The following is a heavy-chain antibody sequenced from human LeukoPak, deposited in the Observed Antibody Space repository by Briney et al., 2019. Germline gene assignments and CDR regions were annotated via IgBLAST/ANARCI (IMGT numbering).Heavy chain of an antibody. J-gene: IGHJ4*02. CDR2: ISYDGSNK. CDR3: ARDRSLRTENYYSDY. V-gene: IGHV3-30*04. Sequence: PGGSLRLSCAASGFTFSSYEMNWVRQAPGKGLEWVAVISYDGSNKYYADSVKGRFTISRDNSKNTLYLQMNSLRAEDTAVYYCARDRSLRTENYYSDYWGQGTLVTVSS. D-gene: IGHD4-17*01. CDR1: GFTFSSYE.